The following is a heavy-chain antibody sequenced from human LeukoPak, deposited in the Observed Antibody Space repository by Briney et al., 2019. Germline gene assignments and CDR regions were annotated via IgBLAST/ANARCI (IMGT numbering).Heavy chain of an antibody. J-gene: IGHJ3*02. CDR3: ARDRSGSSSVDDAFGI. CDR2: INVITGYI. V-gene: IGHV3-21*01. CDR1: GFTFRDYN. Sequence: GGTLRLSCAASGFTFRDYNMNWVRQAPGKGLEWVAYINVITGYIYYADSLKGRFTISRDNAKKSLFLEMNSLSVEDTAVYYCARDRSGSSSVDDAFGIWGQGIMVTVSS. D-gene: IGHD1-26*01.